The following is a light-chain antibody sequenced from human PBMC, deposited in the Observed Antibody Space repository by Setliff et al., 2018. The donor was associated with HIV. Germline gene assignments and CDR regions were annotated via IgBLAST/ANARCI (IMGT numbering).Light chain of an antibody. CDR3: SSYTIRNTLL. V-gene: IGLV2-14*01. CDR1: SRDVGGYNY. Sequence: LTQPASVSGSPGQSITISCTGTSRDVGGYNYVSWYQQHPGKAPKLIIYEVRNRPSGVSNRFSGSKSGNTASLTISGLQAEDEADYYCSSYTIRNTLLFGTGTKVTVL. J-gene: IGLJ1*01. CDR2: EVR.